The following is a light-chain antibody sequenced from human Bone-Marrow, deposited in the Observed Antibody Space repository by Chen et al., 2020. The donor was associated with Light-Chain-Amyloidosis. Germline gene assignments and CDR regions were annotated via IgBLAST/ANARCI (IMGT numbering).Light chain of an antibody. Sequence: EIVLTQSPGTLALSPGEGANLSCRASQTISSNYLTWYQQKFGQAPRLLIYGSSSRATGIPDRFTGSGSRTDFTLTINRLEPEDFAMYYCQQYGTSPLTFGGGITVQIK. CDR1: QTISSNY. CDR2: GSS. CDR3: QQYGTSPLT. J-gene: IGKJ4*01. V-gene: IGKV3-20*01.